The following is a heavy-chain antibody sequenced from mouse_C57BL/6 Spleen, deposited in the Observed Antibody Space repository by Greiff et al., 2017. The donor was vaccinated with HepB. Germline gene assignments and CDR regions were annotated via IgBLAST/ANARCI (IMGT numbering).Heavy chain of an antibody. CDR2: INPNNGGT. CDR3: ASLYYGSSLGY. CDR1: GYTFTDYN. V-gene: IGHV1-22*01. Sequence: VQLKQSGPELVKPGASVKMSCKASGYTFTDYNMHWVKQSHGKSLEWIGYINPNNGGTSYNQKFKGKATLTVNKSSSTAYMELRSLTSEDSAVYYCASLYYGSSLGYWGQGTTLTVSS. J-gene: IGHJ2*01. D-gene: IGHD1-1*01.